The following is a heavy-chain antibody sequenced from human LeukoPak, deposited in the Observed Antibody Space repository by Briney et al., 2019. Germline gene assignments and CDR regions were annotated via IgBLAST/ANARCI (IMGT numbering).Heavy chain of an antibody. CDR1: GFTFSSYG. CDR2: IWYDGSNK. V-gene: IGHV3-33*06. J-gene: IGHJ4*02. CDR3: AKDQGIAAYFDY. Sequence: GRSLRLSCAASGFTFSSYGMHWVRQAPGKGLEWVAVIWYDGSNKYYADSVKGRFTISRDNSKNTLYLQMNSLRTEDTAVYYCAKDQGIAAYFDYWGQGTLVTVSS. D-gene: IGHD6-13*01.